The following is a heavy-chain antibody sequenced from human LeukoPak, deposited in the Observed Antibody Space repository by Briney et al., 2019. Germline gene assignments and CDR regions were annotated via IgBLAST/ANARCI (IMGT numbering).Heavy chain of an antibody. CDR1: GFTFSSYA. CDR2: ISGSGVTT. J-gene: IGHJ3*02. D-gene: IGHD7-27*01. V-gene: IGHV3-23*01. Sequence: GGSLRLSCTASGFTFSSYAMSWVRQAPGRGLEWVSTISGSGVTTFYADSVKGRFTFSRDNSKNTLYLQMNSLRAEDTAVYYCARERPGEDTFDIWGQGTMVTVSS. CDR3: ARERPGEDTFDI.